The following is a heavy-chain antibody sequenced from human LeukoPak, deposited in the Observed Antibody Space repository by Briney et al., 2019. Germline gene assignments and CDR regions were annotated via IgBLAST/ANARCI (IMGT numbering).Heavy chain of an antibody. J-gene: IGHJ3*01. CDR3: ARAPSRGERLRAFDV. Sequence: GGSLRLSCTASEFSFSIYDLHWVRQAPGKGLEYVSTIGTAGDTYYAGSVRDRFFISSEDAKNSLYLQMISLRADDTAVYYCARAPSRGERLRAFDVWGQGTMVTVST. CDR1: EFSFSIYD. CDR2: IGTAGDT. V-gene: IGHV3-13*01. D-gene: IGHD1-26*01.